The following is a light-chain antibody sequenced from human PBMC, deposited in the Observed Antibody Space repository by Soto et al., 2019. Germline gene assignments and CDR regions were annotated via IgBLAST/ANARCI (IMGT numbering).Light chain of an antibody. Sequence: QSVLTQPASVSGSPGQSITISGTGTSSDVGRYNLVPWYQQHPGKSPKLIIYAGNMRPSGVSYRFSGSTSGNTASLTISRLQTEDEADYYSCSYAGSNTYVFGNGTKLTVL. CDR3: CSYAGSNTYV. CDR2: AGN. V-gene: IGLV2-23*01. J-gene: IGLJ1*01. CDR1: SSDVGRYNL.